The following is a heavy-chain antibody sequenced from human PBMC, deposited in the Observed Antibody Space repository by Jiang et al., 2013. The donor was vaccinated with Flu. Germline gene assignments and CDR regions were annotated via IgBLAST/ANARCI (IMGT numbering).Heavy chain of an antibody. J-gene: IGHJ6*02. CDR2: IYPGDSDT. CDR1: GYSFTSYW. Sequence: PGESLKISCKGSGYSFTSYWIGWVRQMPGKGLEWMGIIYPGDSDTRYSPSFQGQVTISADKSISTAYLQWSSLKASDTAMYYCARSVAGTSSPYYGMDVWGQGTTVTVSS. V-gene: IGHV5-51*01. D-gene: IGHD6-19*01. CDR3: ARSVAGTSSPYYGMDV.